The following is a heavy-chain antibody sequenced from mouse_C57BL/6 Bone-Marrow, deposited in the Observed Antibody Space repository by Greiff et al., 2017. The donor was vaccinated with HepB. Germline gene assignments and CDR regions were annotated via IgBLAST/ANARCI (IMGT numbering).Heavy chain of an antibody. CDR2: IWSGGST. Sequence: QVQLKESGPGLVQPSQSLSITCTVSGFSLTSYGVHWVRQSPGKGLEWLGVIWSGGSTDYNAAFISRLSISKDNSKSQVFFKMNSLQADDTAIYYCARKGDDPYDGMDYWGQGTSVTVSS. V-gene: IGHV2-2*01. CDR3: ARKGDDPYDGMDY. D-gene: IGHD2-3*01. J-gene: IGHJ4*01. CDR1: GFSLTSYG.